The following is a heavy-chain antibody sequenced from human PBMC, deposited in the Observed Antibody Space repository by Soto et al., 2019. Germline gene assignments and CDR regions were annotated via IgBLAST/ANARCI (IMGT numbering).Heavy chain of an antibody. CDR3: ARGPFTTKDWIDP. CDR2: VSHIGAN. CDR1: GGSIRSGDFF. J-gene: IGHJ5*02. V-gene: IGHV4-30-4*01. D-gene: IGHD4-17*01. Sequence: PSETLSLTCTVSGGSIRSGDFFWSWIRQSPDKGLEYIGYVSHIGANYYNPSLMSRVTISVDTSMNQFSLRVNSVTTADTAVYYCARGPFTTKDWIDPWGQGTLVTVSS.